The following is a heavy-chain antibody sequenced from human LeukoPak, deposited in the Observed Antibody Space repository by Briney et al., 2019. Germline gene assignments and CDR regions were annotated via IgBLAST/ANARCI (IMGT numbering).Heavy chain of an antibody. CDR2: INSDGSTI. Sequence: GGSLRLSCAASGFTFSAYWMHWVRQAPGKGLVWVSRINSDGSTINYADSVKGRFTISRDNAKNTLYLQMNILRAEDTAVYYCARDLELVYYDSSGYDYWGRGTQVIASS. CDR3: ARDLELVYYDSSGYDY. V-gene: IGHV3-74*01. CDR1: GFTFSAYW. D-gene: IGHD3-22*01. J-gene: IGHJ4*02.